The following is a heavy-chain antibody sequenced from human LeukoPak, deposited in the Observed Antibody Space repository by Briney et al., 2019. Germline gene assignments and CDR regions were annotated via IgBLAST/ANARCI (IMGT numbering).Heavy chain of an antibody. CDR1: GYSISSGYY. CDR3: ARGVRFLEWLLLDDAFDI. CDR2: IYHSGSI. Sequence: SETLSLTCAVSGYSISSGYYWGWIRQPPGKGLEWIGSIYHSGSIYYNPSLKSRVTISVDTSKNQFSLKLSSVTAADTAVYYCARGVRFLEWLLLDDAFDIWGQGTMVTVSS. V-gene: IGHV4-38-2*01. D-gene: IGHD3-3*01. J-gene: IGHJ3*02.